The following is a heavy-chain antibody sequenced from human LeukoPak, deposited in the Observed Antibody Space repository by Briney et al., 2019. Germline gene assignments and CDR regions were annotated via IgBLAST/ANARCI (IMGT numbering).Heavy chain of an antibody. D-gene: IGHD1-26*01. CDR2: IYYSGST. J-gene: IGHJ4*02. Sequence: PSETLSLTCTVSGGSISSSSYYWGWIRQPPGKGLEWIGSIYYSGSTYYNPSLQSRVTISVDTSKNQFSLKLSSVTAADTAVYYCARHEVGATPFGYWGQGTLVTVSS. V-gene: IGHV4-39*01. CDR1: GGSISSSSYY. CDR3: ARHEVGATPFGY.